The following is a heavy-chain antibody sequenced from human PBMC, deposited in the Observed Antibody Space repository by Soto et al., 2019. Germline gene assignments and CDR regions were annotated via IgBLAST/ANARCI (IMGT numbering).Heavy chain of an antibody. D-gene: IGHD6-13*01. V-gene: IGHV6-1*01. CDR1: GDSVSSNSAA. J-gene: IGHJ5*02. CDR3: ARGFCYSSSCWFDP. CDR2: TYYRSKWYN. Sequence: SQTLSLTCAISGDSVSSNSAAWNWIRQSPSRGLEWLGMTYYRSKWYNDYAVSVKSRITINPDTSKNQFSLQLNSVTPEDTAVYYCARGFCYSSSCWFDPWGQGTLVTVSS.